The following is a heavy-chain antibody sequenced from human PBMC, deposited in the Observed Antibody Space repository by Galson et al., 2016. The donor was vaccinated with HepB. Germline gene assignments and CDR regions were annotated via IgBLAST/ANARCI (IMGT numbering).Heavy chain of an antibody. D-gene: IGHD2-21*02. V-gene: IGHV3-74*01. Sequence: SLRLSCAASGFSFSNSWMHWVRQVPGKGLVWVSRIDSDESSIKYADSVKGRLTISRDNARNMLYLQMNSLRVEDTAVYYCVRGCSGGACYNDYYGMDVWGKGTTVTVSS. CDR3: VRGCSGGACYNDYYGMDV. J-gene: IGHJ6*04. CDR1: GFSFSNSW. CDR2: IDSDESSI.